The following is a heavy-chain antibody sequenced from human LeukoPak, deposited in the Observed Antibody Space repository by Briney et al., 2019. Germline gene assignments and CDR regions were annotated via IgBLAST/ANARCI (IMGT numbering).Heavy chain of an antibody. J-gene: IGHJ4*02. CDR3: ARDISSGIAVV. CDR1: GGSITDHY. Sequence: PSETLSLTCTVSGGSITDHYWSWIRQPPGKGLELTGHIHSTGNTFYKPSLKSRITISLDTSRNQFSLKLSSVTAADTAVYYCARDISSGIAVVWGQGTLVTVSS. V-gene: IGHV4-59*11. D-gene: IGHD6-19*01. CDR2: IHSTGNT.